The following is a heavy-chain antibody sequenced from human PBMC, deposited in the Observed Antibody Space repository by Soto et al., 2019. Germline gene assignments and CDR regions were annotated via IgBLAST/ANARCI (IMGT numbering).Heavy chain of an antibody. CDR2: ISSNGGST. J-gene: IGHJ3*02. CDR1: GFTFSSYS. V-gene: IGHV3-64*01. CDR3: ARAGYCSSTSCSYAFDI. Sequence: GGSLILSCAASGFTFSSYSMHWVRQAPGKGLEYVSAISSNGGSTYYANSVKGRFTISRDNSKNTLYLQMGSLRAEDMAVYYCARAGYCSSTSCSYAFDIWGQGTMVTVSS. D-gene: IGHD2-2*01.